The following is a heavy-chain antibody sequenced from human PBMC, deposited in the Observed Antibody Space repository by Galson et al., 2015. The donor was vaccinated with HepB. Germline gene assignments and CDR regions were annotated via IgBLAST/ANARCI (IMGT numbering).Heavy chain of an antibody. D-gene: IGHD3-10*01. Sequence: SLRLSCAASGFTFSSYSMNWVRQAPGKGLEWVSSISSSSSYIYYADSVKGRFTISRDNAKNSLYLQMNGLRAEDTAVYYCARDVVRTIWFGEFFSRGQGTLVTVSS. CDR3: ARDVVRTIWFGEFFS. CDR1: GFTFSSYS. J-gene: IGHJ4*02. V-gene: IGHV3-21*01. CDR2: ISSSSSYI.